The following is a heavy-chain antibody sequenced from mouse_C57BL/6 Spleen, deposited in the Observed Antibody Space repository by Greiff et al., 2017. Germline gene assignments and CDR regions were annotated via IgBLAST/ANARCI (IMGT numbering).Heavy chain of an antibody. CDR3: SRRRNYFDY. CDR1: GYTFTSYW. Sequence: VQLQQPGAELVKPGASVKLSCKASGYTFTSYWMQWVKQRPGQGLEWIGEINPSDSYTNYNQKFKGKATLTVDPSSSTAYMQLSSLTSEDSAVYYCSRRRNYFDYWGQGTTLTVSS. J-gene: IGHJ2*01. V-gene: IGHV1-50*01. CDR2: INPSDSYT.